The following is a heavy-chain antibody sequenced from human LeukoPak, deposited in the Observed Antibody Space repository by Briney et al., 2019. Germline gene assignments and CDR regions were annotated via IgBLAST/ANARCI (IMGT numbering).Heavy chain of an antibody. J-gene: IGHJ4*02. CDR3: ARGGANFDH. Sequence: AGGSLRLSCAASGFIFSNYWMSWVRQAPGKGLEWVANIKQDGSEKYDVDSVKGRFTISRDNAKNSLYLQMNSLRAEDTAVYYCARGGANFDHWGQGTLVTVSS. CDR1: GFIFSNYW. CDR2: IKQDGSEK. V-gene: IGHV3-7*01. D-gene: IGHD1-26*01.